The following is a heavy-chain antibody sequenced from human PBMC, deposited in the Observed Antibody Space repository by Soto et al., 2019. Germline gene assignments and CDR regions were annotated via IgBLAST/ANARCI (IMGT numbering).Heavy chain of an antibody. CDR2: IYPGDSDT. CDR3: ARPNSAYDSSGYTPHYGMDV. Sequence: PGESLKISCKGSGYSFTSYWIGLVRQMPGKGLEWMGIIYPGDSDTRYSPSFQGQVTISADKSISTAYLQWSSLKASDTAMYYCARPNSAYDSSGYTPHYGMDVWGQGTTVTVSS. J-gene: IGHJ6*02. V-gene: IGHV5-51*01. CDR1: GYSFTSYW. D-gene: IGHD3-22*01.